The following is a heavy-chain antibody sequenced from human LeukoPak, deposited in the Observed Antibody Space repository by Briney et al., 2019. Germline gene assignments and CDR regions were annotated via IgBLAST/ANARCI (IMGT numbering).Heavy chain of an antibody. J-gene: IGHJ4*02. CDR2: ISSSSSTI. V-gene: IGHV3-48*04. CDR1: GFTFSSYS. Sequence: GGSLRLSCAASGFTFSSYSMNCVRQAPGKGLEWVSYISSSSSTIYYADSVKGRFTISRDNAKNSLYLQMNSLRAEDTAVYYCARDPAHSSSWYSDRDYWGQGTLVTVSS. D-gene: IGHD6-13*01. CDR3: ARDPAHSSSWYSDRDY.